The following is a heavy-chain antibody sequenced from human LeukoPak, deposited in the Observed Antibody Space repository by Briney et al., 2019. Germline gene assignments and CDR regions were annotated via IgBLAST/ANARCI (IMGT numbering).Heavy chain of an antibody. D-gene: IGHD1-20*01. V-gene: IGHV2-5*01. Sequence: SGPTLVNPSQTLTLTCTFSGFSLSTNRVGVGWIRQPPGKALEWLALIYWNDDKRYSPSLKSRLTITKDTSKNQVVLTMTNMHTVHTDTYYCARSPGITYLLDYWGQGTLVTVSS. CDR3: ARSPGITYLLDY. J-gene: IGHJ4*02. CDR1: GFSLSTNRVG. CDR2: IYWNDDK.